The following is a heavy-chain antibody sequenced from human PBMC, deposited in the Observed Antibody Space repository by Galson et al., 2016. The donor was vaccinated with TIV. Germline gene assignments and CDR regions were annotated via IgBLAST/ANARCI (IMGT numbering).Heavy chain of an antibody. D-gene: IGHD3-16*01. Sequence: CAISGDSVSSNSAAWNWLRQSPSRGLEWLGRTFYRSKWYNDYAPSVKSRITINPDASKNQFSLQLNSVTPEDTAVYYFARATPSVFGIIMTLDSWGQGTRVTVSS. CDR1: GDSVSSNSAA. V-gene: IGHV6-1*01. J-gene: IGHJ4*02. CDR3: ARATPSVFGIIMTLDS. CDR2: TFYRSKWYN.